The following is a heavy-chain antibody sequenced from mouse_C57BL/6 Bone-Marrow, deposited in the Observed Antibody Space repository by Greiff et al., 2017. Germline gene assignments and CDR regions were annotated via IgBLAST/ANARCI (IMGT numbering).Heavy chain of an antibody. J-gene: IGHJ1*03. CDR1: GYSITSGYY. V-gene: IGHV3-6*01. D-gene: IGHD2-1*01. Sequence: VQLKESGPGLVKPSQSLSLTCSVTGYSITSGYYWNLIRQFPGNKLEWMGYITYDGSNNYNPSLKNRISITLNTSKNQFFLKLNSVTTDDTATYYYSSFYNWYFDVWGTGTTLTVSS. CDR2: ITYDGSN. CDR3: SSFYNWYFDV.